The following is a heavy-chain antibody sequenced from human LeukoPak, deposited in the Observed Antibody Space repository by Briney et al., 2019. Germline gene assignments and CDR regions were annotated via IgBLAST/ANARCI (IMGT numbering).Heavy chain of an antibody. J-gene: IGHJ4*02. Sequence: SETLSLTSTVSGYSLSSGYYWGWIRQPPGKGLEGIGSIYHSGSTYYNPSLKSRVTISVDTSKNQFSLKLSSVTAADSAVYYCAGASYGSGSYGGYYFDYWGQGTLVTVSS. V-gene: IGHV4-38-2*02. D-gene: IGHD3-10*01. CDR3: AGASYGSGSYGGYYFDY. CDR2: IYHSGST. CDR1: GYSLSSGYY.